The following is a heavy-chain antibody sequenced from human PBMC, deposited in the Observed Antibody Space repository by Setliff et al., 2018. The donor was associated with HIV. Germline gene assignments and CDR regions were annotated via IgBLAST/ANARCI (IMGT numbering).Heavy chain of an antibody. CDR2: IGYSGST. J-gene: IGHJ3*02. D-gene: IGHD1-26*01. CDR1: GGSINYYY. V-gene: IGHV4-59*13. CDR3: ARWGENSGRPDWRAFDI. Sequence: SETLSLTCTVSGGSINYYYWNWIRQSPGKGLEWIGFIGYSGSTSYNPSLNSRVTISVDTSKNQFSLRLSSVSTADTAVYYCARWGENSGRPDWRAFDIWGQGTMVTVSS.